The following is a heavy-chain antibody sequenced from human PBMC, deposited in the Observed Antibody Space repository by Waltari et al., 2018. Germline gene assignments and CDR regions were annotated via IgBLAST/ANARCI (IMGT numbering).Heavy chain of an antibody. CDR1: GLSFSNYW. D-gene: IGHD5-12*01. V-gene: IGHV3-74*01. CDR3: ARGGYSGYDWRAGGDY. Sequence: EVQLMESGGGLVQPGGSLRLSCSASGLSFSNYWMHWVRQGPGKGLVWVSRIDSDGSSTSYADSVKGRFTISRDNAKNTLYLQMNSLRAEDTAVYYCARGGYSGYDWRAGGDYWGQGTLVTVSS. CDR2: IDSDGSST. J-gene: IGHJ4*02.